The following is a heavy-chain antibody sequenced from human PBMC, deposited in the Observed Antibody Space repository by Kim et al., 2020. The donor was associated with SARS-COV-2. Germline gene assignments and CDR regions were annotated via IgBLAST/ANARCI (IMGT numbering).Heavy chain of an antibody. J-gene: IGHJ4*02. CDR2: INSDGSNT. Sequence: GGSLRLSCAASGFTFSSYWMHWVRQAPGKGLVWVSRINSDGSNTNYADSVKGRFTVSRDNAKNTLYLQLNSLRAEDTAVYYCARRVPISGSSYYFDSWGRGTLVTFSS. CDR3: ARRVPISGSSYYFDS. D-gene: IGHD3-10*01. CDR1: GFTFSSYW. V-gene: IGHV3-74*01.